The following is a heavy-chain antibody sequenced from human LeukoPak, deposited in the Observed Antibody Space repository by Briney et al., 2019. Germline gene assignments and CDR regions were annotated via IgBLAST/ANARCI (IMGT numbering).Heavy chain of an antibody. Sequence: PSETLSLTCAVYGGSFSGYYWSWIRQPPGKGLKWIGEISHSGSTNYNPSLKSRVTISVDTSKNQFSLKLSSVTAADTAVYYCARGSSSSWYFWFDPWGQGTLVTVSS. J-gene: IGHJ5*02. CDR2: ISHSGST. D-gene: IGHD6-13*01. CDR3: ARGSSSSWYFWFDP. V-gene: IGHV4-34*01. CDR1: GGSFSGYY.